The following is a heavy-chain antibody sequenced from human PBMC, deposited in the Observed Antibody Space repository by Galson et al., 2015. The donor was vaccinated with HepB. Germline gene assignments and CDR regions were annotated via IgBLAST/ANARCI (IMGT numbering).Heavy chain of an antibody. CDR3: AKIGPGGATTRYYFDY. J-gene: IGHJ4*02. CDR1: GFTFSSYG. CDR2: ISYDGSNK. Sequence: SLRLSCAASGFTFSSYGMHWVRQAPGKGLEWVAVISYDGSNKYYADSVKGRFTISRDNSKNTLYLQMNSLRAEDTAVYYCAKIGPGGATTRYYFDYWGQGTLVTVSS. D-gene: IGHD1-26*01. V-gene: IGHV3-30*18.